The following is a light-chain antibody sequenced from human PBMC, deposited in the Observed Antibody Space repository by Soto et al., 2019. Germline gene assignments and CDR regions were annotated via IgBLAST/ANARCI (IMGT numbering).Light chain of an antibody. CDR3: QPYGTSPPT. CDR2: GAS. V-gene: IGKV3-20*01. Sequence: VLPQSPGTLSLAPGERATLSCRASQSVSSSDLAWYQQKPGQAPRLLISGASSRATGIPDRFSGSGSGTDFTLTISSLQPEDFAVFYCQPYGTSPPTFGQGTKV. CDR1: QSVSSSD. J-gene: IGKJ1*01.